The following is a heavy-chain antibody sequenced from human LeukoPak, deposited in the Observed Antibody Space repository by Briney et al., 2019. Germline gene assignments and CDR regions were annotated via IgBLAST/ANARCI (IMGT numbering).Heavy chain of an antibody. Sequence: PGGSLRLSCAASGFIVSSNYMSWVRQAPGKGLEWVSIIYSGGSTYYADSVKGRFTISRDISKNTLHLQMNSLRAEDTAVYYCARLGYYDALTDILDDFWSQGTLVTVSS. V-gene: IGHV3-53*01. J-gene: IGHJ4*02. CDR3: ARLGYYDALTDILDDF. D-gene: IGHD3-9*01. CDR1: GFIVSSNY. CDR2: IYSGGST.